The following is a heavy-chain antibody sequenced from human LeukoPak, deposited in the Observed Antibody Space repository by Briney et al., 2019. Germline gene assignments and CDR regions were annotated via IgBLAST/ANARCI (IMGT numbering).Heavy chain of an antibody. CDR1: GFTFSDYY. D-gene: IGHD2/OR15-2a*01. CDR2: ISSSTSTK. CDR3: ARQAFYDYFLNWFDP. V-gene: IGHV3-11*04. Sequence: PGGSLRLSCAASGFTFSDYYMSWIRQAPGKGLEWVADISSSTSTKHYADSVKGRFTISRDNSKNTLYLQMNSLRAEDTAVYYCARQAFYDYFLNWFDPWGQGTLVTVSS. J-gene: IGHJ5*02.